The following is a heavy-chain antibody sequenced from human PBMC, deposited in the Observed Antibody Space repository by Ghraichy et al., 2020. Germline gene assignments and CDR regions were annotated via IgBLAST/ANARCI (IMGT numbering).Heavy chain of an antibody. V-gene: IGHV3-7*01. J-gene: IGHJ4*02. CDR2: MKEDGSVK. CDR3: ARAGTMAPETLDY. CDR1: GFTFSNYW. Sequence: GESLNISCAPSGFTFSNYWMSWVRQAPGKGLEWVGHMKEDGSVKNYVDSVKGRFSISRDNAKNSVDLRMNSLTAEDTAVYYCARAGTMAPETLDYWGQGTLVTVSS. D-gene: IGHD3-10*01.